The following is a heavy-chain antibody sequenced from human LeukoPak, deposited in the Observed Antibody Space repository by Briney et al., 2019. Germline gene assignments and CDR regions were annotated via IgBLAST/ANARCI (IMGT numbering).Heavy chain of an antibody. CDR3: AKVEMATINAFDI. Sequence: GGSLRLSCAASGFTFSSYGMSWVRQAPGKGLEWVSAISGSGGSTYYADSVKGRFTISRDNSKNTLYLQMNSLRAEDTAVYYCAKVEMATINAFDIWGQGTMVTVSS. D-gene: IGHD5-24*01. CDR2: ISGSGGST. V-gene: IGHV3-23*01. CDR1: GFTFSSYG. J-gene: IGHJ3*02.